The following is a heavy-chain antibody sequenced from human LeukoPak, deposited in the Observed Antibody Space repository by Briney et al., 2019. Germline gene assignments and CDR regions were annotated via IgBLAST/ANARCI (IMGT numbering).Heavy chain of an antibody. CDR3: ARVVADYYDSSGYYDAFDI. CDR2: IYTSGST. D-gene: IGHD3-22*01. J-gene: IGHJ3*02. Sequence: SETLSLTCTVSGGSISSYYWSWIRQPAGKGLEWIGRIYTSGSTNYNPSLKSRVTISVDTSKNQFSLKLSSVTAADTAVYYCARVVADYYDSSGYYDAFDIWGQGTMVTVSS. V-gene: IGHV4-4*07. CDR1: GGSISSYY.